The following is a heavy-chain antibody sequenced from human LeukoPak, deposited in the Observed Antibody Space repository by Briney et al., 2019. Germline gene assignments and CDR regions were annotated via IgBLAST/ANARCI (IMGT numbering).Heavy chain of an antibody. CDR1: GGSISSGSYY. V-gene: IGHV4-61*02. Sequence: SENLSLTPTVSGGSISSGSYYWSCIRQPAGRGLEWIGRIYTGGSTNYNPSLKSRVTISVDTSKNQFSLKLSSVTAADTAVYYCAREKYYVSSGYSLGGYYYYGMDVWGQGTTVTVSS. J-gene: IGHJ6*02. D-gene: IGHD3-22*01. CDR2: IYTGGST. CDR3: AREKYYVSSGYSLGGYYYYGMDV.